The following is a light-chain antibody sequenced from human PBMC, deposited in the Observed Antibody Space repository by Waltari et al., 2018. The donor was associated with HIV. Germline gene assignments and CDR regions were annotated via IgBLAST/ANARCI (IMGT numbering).Light chain of an antibody. Sequence: SYELTQPPSVSVSPGQTASITCSGDNLGDKYACWYQQKPGQSPVLVIYQERKRPTGIPERFSGSNSGNTATLTISGTQAMDEADYYCQAWDSSTFVVFGGWTKLTVL. V-gene: IGLV3-1*01. J-gene: IGLJ2*01. CDR2: QER. CDR1: NLGDKY. CDR3: QAWDSSTFVV.